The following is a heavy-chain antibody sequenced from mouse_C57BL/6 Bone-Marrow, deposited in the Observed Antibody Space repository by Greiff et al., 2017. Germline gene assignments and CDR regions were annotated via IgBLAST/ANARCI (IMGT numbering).Heavy chain of an antibody. Sequence: VQLQQPGAELVKPGASVKLSCKASGYTFTSYWIQWVKQRPGQGLEWIGEIDPSDSYTNYNQKFKGKATLTVDTSSSTAYMQLSSLTSEDSAVYYCAREGLLRSLAMDYWGQGTSVTVSS. V-gene: IGHV1-50*01. CDR1: GYTFTSYW. J-gene: IGHJ4*01. CDR3: AREGLLRSLAMDY. D-gene: IGHD1-1*01. CDR2: IDPSDSYT.